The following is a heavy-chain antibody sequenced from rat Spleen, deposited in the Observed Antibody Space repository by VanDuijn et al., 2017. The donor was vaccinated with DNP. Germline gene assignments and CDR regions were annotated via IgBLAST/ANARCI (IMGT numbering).Heavy chain of an antibody. CDR2: ISYSGRT. J-gene: IGHJ2*01. D-gene: IGHD1-5*01. CDR1: GFSIASSF. CDR3: ARWKIGPHYFDY. Sequence: EVQLQESGPGLVKPSQSLSLTCSVTGFSIASSFRWNWIRKFPGNKMEWIGHISYSGRTTYNPSLKSRISITRDTSKNQFFRQLNSVITEDTATYYCARWKIGPHYFDYWGQGGMVTVSS. V-gene: IGHV3-1*01.